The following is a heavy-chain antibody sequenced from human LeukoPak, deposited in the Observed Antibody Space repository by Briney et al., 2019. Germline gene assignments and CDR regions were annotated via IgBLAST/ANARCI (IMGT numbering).Heavy chain of an antibody. CDR2: IYYSGST. V-gene: IGHV4-39*07. CDR1: GGSISSSSYY. D-gene: IGHD5-18*01. Sequence: PSETLSLTCTVSGGSISSSSYYWGWVRQPPGKGLEWIGSIYYSGSTNYSPSLKSRVTISVDTSKNQFSLKLSSVTAADTAVYYCARVKRGCSYGLYYYYYYMDVWGKGTTVTVSS. CDR3: ARVKRGCSYGLYYYYYYMDV. J-gene: IGHJ6*03.